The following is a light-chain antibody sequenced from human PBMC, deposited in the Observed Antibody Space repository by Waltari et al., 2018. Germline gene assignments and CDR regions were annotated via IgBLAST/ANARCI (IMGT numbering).Light chain of an antibody. CDR2: DAS. Sequence: EIVLTQSPATLSLYPGETATISCRASQSVATYLAWYQQKPVQAPRPLIYDASNRATGIPARFRGSGSGTDFTLTISSLEAEDFAFYYCQQRSSWTPHTFGQGARLEIK. J-gene: IGKJ2*01. CDR1: QSVATY. CDR3: QQRSSWTPHT. V-gene: IGKV3-11*01.